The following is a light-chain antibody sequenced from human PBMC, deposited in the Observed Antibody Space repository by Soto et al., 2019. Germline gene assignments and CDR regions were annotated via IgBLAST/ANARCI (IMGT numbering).Light chain of an antibody. Sequence: EIVLTQSPGTLSLSPGERATLSCRASQSVSSNYLAWYQQKPGQTPRLLIYGESSRATGITDRFSGSGSGTDFTLTISRLEPEDFAVYYCQQYGSSPYTFGQGTKLEIK. J-gene: IGKJ2*01. CDR3: QQYGSSPYT. CDR1: QSVSSNY. V-gene: IGKV3-20*01. CDR2: GES.